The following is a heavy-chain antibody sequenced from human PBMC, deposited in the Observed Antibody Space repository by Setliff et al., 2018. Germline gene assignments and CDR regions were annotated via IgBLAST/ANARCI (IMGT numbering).Heavy chain of an antibody. CDR3: ARKGSVYSSGWYFDY. CDR2: INPNSGGT. D-gene: IGHD6-19*01. V-gene: IGHV1-2*02. CDR1: GYTFTSYD. J-gene: IGHJ4*02. Sequence: GASVKVSCKASGYTFTSYDINWVRQATGQGLEWMGWINPNSGGTNYAQKFQGRVTMTRDTSISTAYMELSRLRSDDTAVYYCARKGSVYSSGWYFDYWGQGTLVTVSS.